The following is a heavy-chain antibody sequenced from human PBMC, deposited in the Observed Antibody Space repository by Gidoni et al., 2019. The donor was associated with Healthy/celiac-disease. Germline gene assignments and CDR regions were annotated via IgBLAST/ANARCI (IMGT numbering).Heavy chain of an antibody. D-gene: IGHD6-19*01. CDR3: ASAIAVAGIDAFDI. V-gene: IGHV3-30-3*01. CDR2: ISYDGSNK. J-gene: IGHJ3*02. Sequence: QVQLVASGGGVVQPGRSLRLSCAASGFTFSSYAMHWVRQAPGKGLEWVAVISYDGSNKYYADSVKGRFTISRDNSKNTLYLQMNSLRAEDTAVYYCASAIAVAGIDAFDIWGQGTMVTVSS. CDR1: GFTFSSYA.